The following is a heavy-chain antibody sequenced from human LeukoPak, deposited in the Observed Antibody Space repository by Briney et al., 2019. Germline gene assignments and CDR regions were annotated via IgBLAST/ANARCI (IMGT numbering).Heavy chain of an antibody. CDR2: IYYSGST. Sequence: SETLSLTCTVSGGSISSGDYYWSWIRQPPGKGLEWIGYIYYSGSTYYNPSLKSRVTISVDTSKNQFSLKLSSVTAADTAVHYCASRNSGSYSQLDYWGQGTLVTVSS. D-gene: IGHD3-10*01. CDR3: ASRNSGSYSQLDY. CDR1: GGSISSGDYY. J-gene: IGHJ4*02. V-gene: IGHV4-30-4*08.